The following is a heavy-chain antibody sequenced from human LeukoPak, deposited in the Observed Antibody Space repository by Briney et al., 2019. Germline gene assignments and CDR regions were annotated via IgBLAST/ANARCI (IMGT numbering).Heavy chain of an antibody. CDR1: GFTFSNYW. V-gene: IGHV3-7*03. J-gene: IGHJ4*02. D-gene: IGHD6-13*01. CDR3: ARDTRHSSQTD. Sequence: GGSLRLSCVASGFTFSNYWMSWVRQAPGKGLEWVANIKQDGSEMYYVESVKGRFAISRDNAENSLYLQMNSLRVEDTAVYYCARDTRHSSQTDWGQGTLVTVSS. CDR2: IKQDGSEM.